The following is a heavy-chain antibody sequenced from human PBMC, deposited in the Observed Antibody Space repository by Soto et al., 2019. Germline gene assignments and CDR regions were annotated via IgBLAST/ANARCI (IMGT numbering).Heavy chain of an antibody. CDR3: ARHQSVVVVTAARALDI. D-gene: IGHD2-15*01. Sequence: TSETLSLTCSVSGGSISSNSHYWVWIRQPPGKGLECIGSIYYNGDTHYNPSLKSRVTISVDTSKNQFSVKLNSVTAADTAVYYCARHQSVVVVTAARALDIWGQGTMVTVSS. CDR1: GGSISSNSHY. J-gene: IGHJ3*02. CDR2: IYYNGDT. V-gene: IGHV4-39*01.